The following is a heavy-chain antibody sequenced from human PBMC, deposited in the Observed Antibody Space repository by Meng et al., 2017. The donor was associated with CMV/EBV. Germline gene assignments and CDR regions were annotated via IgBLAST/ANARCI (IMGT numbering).Heavy chain of an antibody. V-gene: IGHV4-39*07. CDR1: GGSISSSSYY. J-gene: IGHJ5*02. D-gene: IGHD3-3*01. Sequence: LLPHDAGPGLVQPSDTLSLPCTVSGGSISSSSYYWGWIRQPPGKGLEWIGSIYYSGSTYYNPSLKSRVTISVDTSKNQFSLKLSSVTAADTAVYYCASRITIFGVVTAFDPWGQGTLVTVS. CDR2: IYYSGST. CDR3: ASRITIFGVVTAFDP.